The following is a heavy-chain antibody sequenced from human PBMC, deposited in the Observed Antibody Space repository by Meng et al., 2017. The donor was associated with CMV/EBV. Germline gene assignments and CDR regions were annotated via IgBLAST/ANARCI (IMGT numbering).Heavy chain of an antibody. V-gene: IGHV3-7*01. CDR1: EFSFSSYW. CDR2: IKQDGGDI. Sequence: GASLKISCAASEFSFSSYWMTWVRQAPGKGLEWVAHIKQDGGDIYNADSVKGRFTISRDNPRNSMYLQMNSLRVEDTAVYYCARVWRGLHDYWGQGTLVTVSS. D-gene: IGHD2-21*02. J-gene: IGHJ4*02. CDR3: ARVWRGLHDY.